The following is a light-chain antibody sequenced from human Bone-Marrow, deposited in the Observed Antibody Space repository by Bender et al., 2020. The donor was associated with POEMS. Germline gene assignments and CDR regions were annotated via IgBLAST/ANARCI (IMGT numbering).Light chain of an antibody. CDR2: QDT. Sequence: SYELAQPPSVSVSPGQTAIIHCSGDDLDDKYVGWYQQKPGQAPLLVILQDTKRPSGIPERFSGSTSGNTATLTITETQATDEAEYYCQAWDFSSGYVFGPGTKVTVL. CDR3: QAWDFSSGYV. V-gene: IGLV3-1*01. CDR1: DLDDKY. J-gene: IGLJ1*01.